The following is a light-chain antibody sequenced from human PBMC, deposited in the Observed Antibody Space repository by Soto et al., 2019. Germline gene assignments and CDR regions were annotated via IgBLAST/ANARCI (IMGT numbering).Light chain of an antibody. CDR3: CSYAGSYTYV. CDR1: SSDVGGYNY. J-gene: IGLJ1*01. CDR2: DVS. Sequence: QSALTQPRSVSGSPGQSVTISCTGTSSDVGGYNYVSWYQHHPGKAPKLMIYDVSERPPGVPDRFSGSKSGNTASLTISGLQAEDEADYYCCSYAGSYTYVFGTGTKLTVL. V-gene: IGLV2-11*01.